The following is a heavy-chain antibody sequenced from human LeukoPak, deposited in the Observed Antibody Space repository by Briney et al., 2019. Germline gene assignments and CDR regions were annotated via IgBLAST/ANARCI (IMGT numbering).Heavy chain of an antibody. D-gene: IGHD6-19*01. CDR1: GFTFTSYA. J-gene: IGHJ4*02. Sequence: GGSLRLSCAASGFTFTSYAMSWVRQAPGKGLEWGSGFSGSGGNTYYAGSVKGRFTISRDNSKNTLYLKMNSLRAEDTAVYYCAKAWGIAVAGAYGYWGQGTLVTVSS. CDR3: AKAWGIAVAGAYGY. V-gene: IGHV3-23*01. CDR2: FSGSGGNT.